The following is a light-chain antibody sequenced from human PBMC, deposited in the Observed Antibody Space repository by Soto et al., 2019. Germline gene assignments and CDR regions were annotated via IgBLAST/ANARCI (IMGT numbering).Light chain of an antibody. J-gene: IGKJ3*01. CDR2: GAS. V-gene: IGKV3-20*01. Sequence: EIVLTQSPDTLSFSPGERATLSCRSSQSVSSDYLVWYQQKPGQAPRLLIYGASRRATGIPDRLSGSGSGTDFILNISRLETEDFAVYYCQHYDNSPPLVTFGTGNTGDIK. CDR1: QSVSSDY. CDR3: QHYDNSPPLVT.